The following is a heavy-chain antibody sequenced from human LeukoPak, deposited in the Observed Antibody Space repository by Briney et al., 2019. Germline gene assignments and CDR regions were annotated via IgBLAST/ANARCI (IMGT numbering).Heavy chain of an antibody. Sequence: SETLSLTCTVSGGSISSYYWSWIRQPPGKGLEWIGYIYYSGSTNYNPSLKSRVTISVDTSKNQFSLKLSSVTAADTAVYYCARDRCSGGSCPWGQGTLVTVSS. J-gene: IGHJ5*02. CDR1: GGSISSYY. V-gene: IGHV4-59*12. D-gene: IGHD2-15*01. CDR2: IYYSGST. CDR3: ARDRCSGGSCP.